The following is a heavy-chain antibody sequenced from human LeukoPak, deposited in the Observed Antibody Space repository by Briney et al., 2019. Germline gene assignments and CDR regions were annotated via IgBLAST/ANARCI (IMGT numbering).Heavy chain of an antibody. Sequence: RSSETLSLTCTVSGGSISSYYWSWIRQPAGKGLEWIGRIYTSGSTNYNPSLKSRVTMSVDTSKNQFSLKLSSVTAADTAVYYCARDYGSGSYVLDVGLNWGQGTLVTVSS. J-gene: IGHJ4*02. CDR3: ARDYGSGSYVLDVGLN. D-gene: IGHD3-10*01. CDR2: IYTSGST. V-gene: IGHV4-4*07. CDR1: GGSISSYY.